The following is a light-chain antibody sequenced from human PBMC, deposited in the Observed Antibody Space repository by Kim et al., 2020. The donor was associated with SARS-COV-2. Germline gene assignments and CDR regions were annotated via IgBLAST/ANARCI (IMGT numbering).Light chain of an antibody. CDR3: QTWGTGPWV. Sequence: QLVLTQSPSASASLGASVKLTCTLSSGHSSYAIAWHQQQPEKGPWYLMKLNSDGSHSKGDGIPDRFSGSSSGAERYLTISSLQSEDEADYYCQTWGTGPWVFGGGTQLTVL. V-gene: IGLV4-69*01. CDR1: SGHSSYA. CDR2: LNSDGSH. J-gene: IGLJ3*02.